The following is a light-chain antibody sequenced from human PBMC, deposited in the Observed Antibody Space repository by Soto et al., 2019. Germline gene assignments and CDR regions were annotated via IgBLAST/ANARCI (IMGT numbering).Light chain of an antibody. CDR3: QQYDTSPRT. V-gene: IGKV3-20*01. CDR2: GAS. J-gene: IGKJ1*01. CDR1: QSVSSNY. Sequence: EIVLTQSPGTLSLSPGERATLSCRASQSVSSNYLAWYQQKRGQAPRLLIYGASSRATGIPTRFSGSGSGTGFTLTISRLEPEAFAVYYCQQYDTSPRTFGQGTKVEI.